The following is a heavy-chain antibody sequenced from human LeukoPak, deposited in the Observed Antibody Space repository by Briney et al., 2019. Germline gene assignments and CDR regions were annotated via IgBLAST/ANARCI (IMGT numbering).Heavy chain of an antibody. CDR1: GYLFTSYW. CDR3: ARLQYSLLLNYYDSKGYFDL. V-gene: IGHV5-51*01. J-gene: IGHJ2*01. Sequence: GASLKISCKGSGYLFTSYWSGRVPQMPGKGLEWIGIIYPGDSDTRYSPFFQGQVTISAGRSISTAYLQWSSLKASVTAMYYCARLQYSLLLNYYDSKGYFDLWGRGTLVTVSS. D-gene: IGHD3-22*01. CDR2: IYPGDSDT.